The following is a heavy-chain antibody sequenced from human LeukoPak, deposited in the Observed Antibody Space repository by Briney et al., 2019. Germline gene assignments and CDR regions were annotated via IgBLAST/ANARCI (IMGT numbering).Heavy chain of an antibody. Sequence: ASVKVSCKASGYTFTRFAISWLRQAPGHGLEWMGWISTYDGGTTYAQNLQDRVTMTTDTSTNTASMELGSLRSDDTAVYYCASTRGYNFRWFDPWGQGTLVTVSS. D-gene: IGHD5-24*01. J-gene: IGHJ5*02. CDR3: ASTRGYNFRWFDP. CDR1: GYTFTRFA. CDR2: ISTYDGGT. V-gene: IGHV1-18*01.